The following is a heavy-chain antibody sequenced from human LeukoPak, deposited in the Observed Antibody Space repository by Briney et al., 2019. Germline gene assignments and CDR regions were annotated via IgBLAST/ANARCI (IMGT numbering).Heavy chain of an antibody. CDR2: IYPGDSDT. J-gene: IGHJ4*02. V-gene: IGHV5-51*01. Sequence: GESLKISCKSSGYSFTTYWIGWVRQMPRKGLEWMGSIYPGDSDTTYDPSFQGQVTISADKSISTAYLQWNSLKASDTAMYYCALGVAGRFALWGQGTLVTVSS. D-gene: IGHD6-19*01. CDR3: ALGVAGRFAL. CDR1: GYSFTTYW.